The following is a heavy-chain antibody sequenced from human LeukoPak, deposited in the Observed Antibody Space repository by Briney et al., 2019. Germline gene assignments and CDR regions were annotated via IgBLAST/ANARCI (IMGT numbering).Heavy chain of an antibody. V-gene: IGHV4-4*07. CDR3: AREGSQDGDPTGWFDP. D-gene: IGHD2-21*02. Sequence: PPETLSLTCTVSGGSISRYYSSWIRPPAGKGLEWIGRIYTSGSTNYNPSHKSRVTMSVDTPKNQCSLKLSSVTAADTAVYYCAREGSQDGDPTGWFDPWGQGTLVTVSS. J-gene: IGHJ5*02. CDR1: GGSISRYY. CDR2: IYTSGST.